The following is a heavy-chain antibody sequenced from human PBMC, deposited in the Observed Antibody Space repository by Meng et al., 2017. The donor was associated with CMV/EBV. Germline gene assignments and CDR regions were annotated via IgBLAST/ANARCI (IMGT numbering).Heavy chain of an antibody. CDR1: GCSISSSSYY. J-gene: IGHJ5*02. D-gene: IGHD3-10*01. CDR3: ARHNYYGSGSYYNWFDH. V-gene: IGHV4-39*01. CDR2: IYYIGST. Sequence: SETLSLTCTVSGCSISSSSYYWGWIRQPPGKGLEWIGSIYYIGSTYYNPSLKSRVTISVDTSKNQFSLKLSSVTAADTAVYYCARHNYYGSGSYYNWFDHWGQGTLVTVSS.